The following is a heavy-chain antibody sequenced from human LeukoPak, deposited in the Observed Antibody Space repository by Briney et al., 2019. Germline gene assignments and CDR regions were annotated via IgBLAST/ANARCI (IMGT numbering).Heavy chain of an antibody. Sequence: PGGSLRLPCAASGFTFSSYSMNWVRQAPGKGLEWVSYISSSSSTIYYADSVEGRFTISRDNAKNSLYLQMNSLRAEDTAVYYCARGKRMVRGVIIPPIDYWGQGTLVTVSS. CDR3: ARGKRMVRGVIIPPIDY. D-gene: IGHD3-10*01. J-gene: IGHJ4*02. CDR1: GFTFSSYS. V-gene: IGHV3-48*01. CDR2: ISSSSSTI.